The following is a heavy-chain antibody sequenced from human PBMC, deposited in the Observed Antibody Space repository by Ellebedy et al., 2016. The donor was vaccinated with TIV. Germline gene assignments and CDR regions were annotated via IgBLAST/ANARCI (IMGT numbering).Heavy chain of an antibody. CDR3: ATGQRYSGYVDY. D-gene: IGHD1-26*01. CDR1: GYTFTSYD. V-gene: IGHV1-8*01. J-gene: IGHJ4*02. Sequence: ASVKVSCKASGYTFTSYDINWVRQATGQGLEWMGWMNPNSGNTGYAQKFQGRVTMTRNTSISKAYMELSSLRSEDTAVYYCATGQRYSGYVDYWGQGTLVTVSS. CDR2: MNPNSGNT.